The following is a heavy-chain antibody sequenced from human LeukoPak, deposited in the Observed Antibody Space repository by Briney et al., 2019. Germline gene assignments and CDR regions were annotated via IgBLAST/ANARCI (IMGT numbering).Heavy chain of an antibody. Sequence: PGGSLRLSCAASGFTFSSYAMSWVRQAPGKGLEWVSAISGSGGSTYYADSVKGRFTISRDNSKNTLYLQMNSLRAEDTAVYYCAKSLTAMVSYGSDYWGQGTLVTVSS. J-gene: IGHJ4*02. D-gene: IGHD5-18*01. CDR1: GFTFSSYA. CDR2: ISGSGGST. V-gene: IGHV3-23*01. CDR3: AKSLTAMVSYGSDY.